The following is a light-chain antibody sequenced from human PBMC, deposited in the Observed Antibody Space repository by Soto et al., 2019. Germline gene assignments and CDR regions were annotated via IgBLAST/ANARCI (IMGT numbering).Light chain of an antibody. CDR3: QSYDSSLSGLV. Sequence: QSVLTQPPSVSGAPGQRVTISCTGSSSNIGAGYDVHWYQQLPGTAPKLLIYGNSNRPSGVPDRFSGSKSGTSASLAITGHQAEDDADYYCQSYDSSLSGLVFGTGTKLTVL. J-gene: IGLJ1*01. CDR2: GNS. CDR1: SSNIGAGYD. V-gene: IGLV1-40*01.